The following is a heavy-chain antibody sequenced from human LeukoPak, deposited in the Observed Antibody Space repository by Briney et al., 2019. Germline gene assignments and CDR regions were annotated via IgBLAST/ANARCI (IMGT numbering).Heavy chain of an antibody. V-gene: IGHV3-7*01. CDR1: GFTFNTYW. CDR2: IKPDGSDK. J-gene: IGHJ4*02. Sequence: GESLRLSCAASGFTFNTYWMTWARQDPGKGLEWLANIKPDGSDKYYLDSVKGRFTVSRDSAKNSLYPQMNSLRAEDTAVYYCARHLDWAFDYWGQGTLVTVSS. D-gene: IGHD2-21*01. CDR3: ARHLDWAFDY.